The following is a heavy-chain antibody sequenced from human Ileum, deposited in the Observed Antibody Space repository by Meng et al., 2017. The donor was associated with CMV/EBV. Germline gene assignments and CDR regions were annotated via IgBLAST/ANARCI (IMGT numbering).Heavy chain of an antibody. Sequence: GESLKISCAASGFTFSSYSMNWVRQAPGKGLEWVSYISSSSSTIYYADSVKGRFTISRDNAKNSLYLQMNSLRAEDTAVYYCARDGVRGVIIRTGRSYGMDVWGQGTTVTVSS. CDR3: ARDGVRGVIIRTGRSYGMDV. V-gene: IGHV3-48*04. J-gene: IGHJ6*02. CDR1: GFTFSSYS. CDR2: ISSSSSTI. D-gene: IGHD3-10*01.